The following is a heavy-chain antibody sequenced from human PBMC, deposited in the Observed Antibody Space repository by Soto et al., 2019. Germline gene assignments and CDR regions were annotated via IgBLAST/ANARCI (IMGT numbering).Heavy chain of an antibody. D-gene: IGHD1-26*01. CDR3: ARDRRFSGSYYGFNY. J-gene: IGHJ4*02. V-gene: IGHV1-18*04. CDR1: GYTFTSYG. Sequence: GASVKVSCKASGYTFTSYGISGVRQAPGQGLEWMGWISAYNGNTNYAQKLQGRVTMTTDTSTSTAYMELRSLRSDDTAVYYCARDRRFSGSYYGFNYWGQGTLVTVSS. CDR2: ISAYNGNT.